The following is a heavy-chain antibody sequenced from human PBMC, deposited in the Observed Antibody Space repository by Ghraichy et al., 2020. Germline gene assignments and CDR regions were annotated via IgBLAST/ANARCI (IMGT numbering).Heavy chain of an antibody. CDR2: ISSSSSYI. CDR1: GFTFSSYS. CDR3: ARVEAAGAAEYFHH. D-gene: IGHD6-13*01. J-gene: IGHJ1*01. V-gene: IGHV3-21*01. Sequence: GESLNISCAASGFTFSSYSMNWVRQAPGKGLEWVSSISSSSSYIYYADSVKGRFTISRDNAKNSLYLQMNSLRAEDTAVYYCARVEAAGAAEYFHHWGQGTLVTVSS.